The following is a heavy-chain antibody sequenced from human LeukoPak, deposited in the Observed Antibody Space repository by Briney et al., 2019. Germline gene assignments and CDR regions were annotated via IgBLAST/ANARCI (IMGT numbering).Heavy chain of an antibody. Sequence: PSETLSLTCTVSGGSISSHYWSWMRQPPGKGLEWIGYIYYTGTTRYNPSLQSRVTISVDTPGNEFSLKLTSMTAADTAVYYCAXLLNXDDRGDPDTFDIWGQGTVVTVSS. CDR2: IYYTGTT. D-gene: IGHD3-22*01. J-gene: IGHJ3*02. CDR1: GGSISSHY. V-gene: IGHV4-59*11. CDR3: AXLLNXDDRGDPDTFDI.